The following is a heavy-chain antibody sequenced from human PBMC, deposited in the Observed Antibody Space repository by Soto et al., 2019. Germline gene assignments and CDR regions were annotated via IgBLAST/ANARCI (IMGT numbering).Heavy chain of an antibody. Sequence: GGSLRLSCAASGFTFSNAWMSWVRQAPGKGLEWVGRIKSKTDGGTTDYAAPVKCRFTISRDDSKNTLYLQMNSLKTEDTAVYYCTTYHYCSGGSCYCYYYYGMDVWGQGTTVTVSS. V-gene: IGHV3-15*01. CDR3: TTYHYCSGGSCYCYYYYGMDV. J-gene: IGHJ6*02. CDR2: IKSKTDGGTT. D-gene: IGHD2-15*01. CDR1: GFTFSNAW.